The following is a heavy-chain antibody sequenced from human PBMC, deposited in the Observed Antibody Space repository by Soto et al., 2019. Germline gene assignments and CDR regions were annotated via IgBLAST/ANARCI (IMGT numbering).Heavy chain of an antibody. D-gene: IGHD3-3*01. CDR3: ARLARFSLDF. V-gene: IGHV3-53*01. J-gene: IGHJ4*02. CDR1: GLTVSSNY. CDR2: FYSDDTT. Sequence: PGGSLRLSCAASGLTVSSNYMGWVRQAPGKGLEWISVFYSDDTTYYADSVKGRFTISRDNSKNTLYLQMNSLRADDTALYYCARLARFSLDFWGQGTLVTVS.